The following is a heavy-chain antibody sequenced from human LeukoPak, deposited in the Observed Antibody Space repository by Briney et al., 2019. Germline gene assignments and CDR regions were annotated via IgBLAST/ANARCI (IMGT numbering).Heavy chain of an antibody. V-gene: IGHV1-69*13. CDR2: IIPIFGTA. J-gene: IGHJ4*02. CDR1: GYTFTSYG. Sequence: GASVKVSCKASGYTFTSYGISWVRQAPGQGLEWMGGIIPIFGTANYAQKFQGRVTITADESTSTAYMELSSLRSEDTAVYYCARAAYCSSTSCGNFDYWGQGTLVTVSS. CDR3: ARAAYCSSTSCGNFDY. D-gene: IGHD2-2*01.